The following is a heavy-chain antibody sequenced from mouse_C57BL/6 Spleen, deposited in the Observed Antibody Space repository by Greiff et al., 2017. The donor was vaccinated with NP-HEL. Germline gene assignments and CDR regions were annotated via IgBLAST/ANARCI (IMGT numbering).Heavy chain of an antibody. CDR2: IYPGDGDT. CDR3: ARRGSNEEFAY. Sequence: QVQLKESGAELVKPGASVKISCKASGYAFSSYWMNWVKQRPGKGLEWIGQIYPGDGDTNYNGKFKGKATLTADKSSSTAYMQLSSLTSEDSAVYFCARRGSNEEFAYWGQGTLVTVSA. CDR1: GYAFSSYW. J-gene: IGHJ3*01. V-gene: IGHV1-80*01. D-gene: IGHD1-1*01.